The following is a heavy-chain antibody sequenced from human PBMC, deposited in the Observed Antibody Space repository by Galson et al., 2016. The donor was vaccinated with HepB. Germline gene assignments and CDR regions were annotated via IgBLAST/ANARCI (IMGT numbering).Heavy chain of an antibody. CDR2: ISDDGKKT. V-gene: IGHV3-30*04. CDR3: AREGCEAGDAYYS. Sequence: SLRLSCAVSGFILSQFAVHWVRQVPDKGLECVAIISDDGKKTYYGDSVKGRFSISRDNSKNTLYLQMSCLRVGDTGIYYCAREGCEAGDAYYSWGQGQWSPSL. J-gene: IGHJ3*01. D-gene: IGHD3-10*01. CDR1: GFILSQFA.